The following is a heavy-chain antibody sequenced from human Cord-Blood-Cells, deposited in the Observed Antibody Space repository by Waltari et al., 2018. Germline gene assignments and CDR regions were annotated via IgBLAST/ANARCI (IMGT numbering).Heavy chain of an antibody. D-gene: IGHD3-3*01. CDR1: GFTFSSYG. CDR2: IWYDGSNK. V-gene: IGHV3-33*01. CDR3: ARVRDFAFDI. Sequence: QVQLVGPGGGVAPPGRSLRLPCPAPGFTFSSYGMHWVRQAPGKGLEWVAVIWYDGSNKYYADSVKGRFTISRDNSKNTLYLQMNSLRAEDTAVYYCARVRDFAFDIWGQGTMVTVSS. J-gene: IGHJ3*02.